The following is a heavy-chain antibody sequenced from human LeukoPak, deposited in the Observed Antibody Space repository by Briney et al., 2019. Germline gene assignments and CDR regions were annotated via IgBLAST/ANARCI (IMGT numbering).Heavy chain of an antibody. Sequence: SETLSLTCTVSDDSISSYFWSWIRQPPGKGLEWIGHIYYSGSTNYNPSLKSRVTLSVDTSKNQFSLRLSSVTAADTAVYYCARDARGYYYMDVWGKGTTVTVSS. CDR2: IYYSGST. D-gene: IGHD6-6*01. CDR3: ARDARGYYYMDV. CDR1: DDSISSYF. V-gene: IGHV4-59*01. J-gene: IGHJ6*03.